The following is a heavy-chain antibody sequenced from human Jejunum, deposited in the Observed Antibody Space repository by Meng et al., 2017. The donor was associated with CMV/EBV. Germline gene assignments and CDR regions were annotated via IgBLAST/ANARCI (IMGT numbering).Heavy chain of an antibody. J-gene: IGHJ6*02. CDR2: ISYNGNT. CDR3: ARDVYCTSASCYRAPPGYYHGLDV. Sequence: WIRQPPGKELEWIGNISYNGNTNKNPSLDSRVSISLDTSKNQFALRLTSVTAADTAVYYCARDVYCTSASCYRAPPGYYHGLDVWGQGTTVTVSS. V-gene: IGHV4-59*01. D-gene: IGHD2-8*01.